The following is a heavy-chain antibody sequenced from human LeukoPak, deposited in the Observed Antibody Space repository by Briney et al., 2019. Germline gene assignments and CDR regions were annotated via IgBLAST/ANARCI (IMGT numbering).Heavy chain of an antibody. CDR1: GDSVSSNSVV. CDR3: ARGVMDV. Sequence: SQTLSLTCAISGDSVSSNSVVWNWIRQSPSRGLEWLGRTYYRSKWYNDYAVSVKSRITIYPDTSRNQFSLQLNSVTPEDTAVYYCARGVMDVWGQGTTVTVSS. J-gene: IGHJ6*02. V-gene: IGHV6-1*01. CDR2: TYYRSKWYN.